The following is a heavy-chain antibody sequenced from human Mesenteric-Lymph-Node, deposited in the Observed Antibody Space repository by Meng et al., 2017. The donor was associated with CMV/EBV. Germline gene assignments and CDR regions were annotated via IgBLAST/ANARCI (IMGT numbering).Heavy chain of an antibody. CDR3: ARGYGLFDY. Sequence: GESLKISCAASGFTFTSYWMSWVRQAPGKGLEWVANINQDGSEKYYVDSVKGRFTISRDNAKTSLYLQMNSLRAEDTAVYYCARGYGLFDYWGQGTLVTVSS. CDR2: INQDGSEK. V-gene: IGHV3-7*04. J-gene: IGHJ4*02. D-gene: IGHD3-10*01. CDR1: GFTFTSYW.